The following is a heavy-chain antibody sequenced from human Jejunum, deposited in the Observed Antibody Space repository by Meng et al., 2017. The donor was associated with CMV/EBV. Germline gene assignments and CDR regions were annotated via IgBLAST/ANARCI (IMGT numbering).Heavy chain of an antibody. Sequence: SGFSFSDFWISWIRQAPGKGLEWVANINQDGSDKYSADSVTGRFTISRDNAENSLYLQMNSLRVEDTAVYYCARDADFWSGSDYWGQGTLVTVSS. D-gene: IGHD3-3*01. J-gene: IGHJ4*02. CDR2: INQDGSDK. CDR3: ARDADFWSGSDY. V-gene: IGHV3-7*01. CDR1: GFSFSDFW.